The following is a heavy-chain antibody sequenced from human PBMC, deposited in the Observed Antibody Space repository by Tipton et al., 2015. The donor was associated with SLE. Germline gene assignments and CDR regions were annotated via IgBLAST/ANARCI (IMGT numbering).Heavy chain of an antibody. CDR1: GGSISSSSYY. Sequence: LRLSCTVSGGSISSSSYYWGWIRQPPGKGLEWIGYIYYSGSTNYNPSLKSRVTISVDTSKNQFSLKLSSVTAADTAVYYCARGELTLDAFDIWGQGTMVTVSS. CDR3: ARGELTLDAFDI. CDR2: IYYSGST. J-gene: IGHJ3*02. V-gene: IGHV4-61*05. D-gene: IGHD1-26*01.